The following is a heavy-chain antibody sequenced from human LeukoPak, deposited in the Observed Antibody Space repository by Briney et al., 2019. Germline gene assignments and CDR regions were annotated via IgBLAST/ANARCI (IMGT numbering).Heavy chain of an antibody. V-gene: IGHV3-23*01. CDR3: AKARLREYGSGSPTYYFDY. CDR2: ISGRGGST. D-gene: IGHD3-10*01. CDR1: GFTFSSYA. Sequence: PGGSLRLSCAASGFTFSSYAMSWVRQAPGKGLEWVSTISGRGGSTYYADSVKGRFTISRDNSKNTLYLQMNSLRAEDTAVYYCAKARLREYGSGSPTYYFDYWGRGTLVTVSS. J-gene: IGHJ4*02.